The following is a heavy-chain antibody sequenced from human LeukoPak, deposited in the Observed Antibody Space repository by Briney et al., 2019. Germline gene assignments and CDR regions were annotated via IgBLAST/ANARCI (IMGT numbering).Heavy chain of an antibody. V-gene: IGHV1-2*02. CDR1: GYTFTGYY. D-gene: IGHD3-22*01. CDR3: VREISGNIGSGSLNWFDP. Sequence: ASVKVSCKASGYTFTGYYMHWVRQAPGQGLEWMGWINPNSGGTNYAQRFQGRVTMTRDTSISTAYMELSRLRSDDTAVYYCVREISGNIGSGSLNWFDPWGQGTLVTVSS. CDR2: INPNSGGT. J-gene: IGHJ5*02.